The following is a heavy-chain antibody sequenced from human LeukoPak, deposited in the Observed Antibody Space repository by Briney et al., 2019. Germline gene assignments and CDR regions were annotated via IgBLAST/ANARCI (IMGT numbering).Heavy chain of an antibody. J-gene: IGHJ3*02. V-gene: IGHV1-2*02. D-gene: IGHD3-10*01. Sequence: ASVKVSCKASGYTFTGYSMHWVRHAPGQGLEWMGWINPNSGGTNYAQKFQGRVTMTRDTSISTAYMELSRLRSDDTAVYYCARPGGSKKAFDIWGQGTMVTVSS. CDR1: GYTFTGYS. CDR2: INPNSGGT. CDR3: ARPGGSKKAFDI.